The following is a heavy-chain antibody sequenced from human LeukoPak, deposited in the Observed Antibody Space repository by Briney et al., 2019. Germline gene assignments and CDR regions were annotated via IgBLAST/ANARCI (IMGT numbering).Heavy chain of an antibody. CDR3: ARDCSGGSCYGAFDI. Sequence: SETLSLTCTVSGASIRSGDYYWSWIRQPPGKGLEWIGYIYDSGSTYYNPSLKSRITISVDTSENRFSPKLSSVTATDTAVYYCARDCSGGSCYGAFDIWGQGTMVTVSS. D-gene: IGHD2-15*01. V-gene: IGHV4-30-4*01. CDR2: IYDSGST. CDR1: GASIRSGDYY. J-gene: IGHJ3*02.